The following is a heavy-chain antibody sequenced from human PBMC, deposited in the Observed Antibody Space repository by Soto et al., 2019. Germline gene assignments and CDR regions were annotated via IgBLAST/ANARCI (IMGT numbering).Heavy chain of an antibody. CDR1: GGSISSSSYY. CDR3: ARHAQYYYGSGRNVRGSSLDS. CDR2: IYYSGST. Sequence: PSETLSLTCTVSGGSISSSSYYWGWIRQPPGKGLEWIGSIYYSGSTYYNPSLKSRVTISVDTSKNQFSLKLSSVTAADTAVYYCARHAQYYYGSGRNVRGSSLDSWCQGTLVTVSS. D-gene: IGHD3-10*01. V-gene: IGHV4-39*01. J-gene: IGHJ5*01.